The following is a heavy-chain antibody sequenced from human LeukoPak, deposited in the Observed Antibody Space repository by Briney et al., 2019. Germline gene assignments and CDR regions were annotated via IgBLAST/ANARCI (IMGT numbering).Heavy chain of an antibody. J-gene: IGHJ4*02. V-gene: IGHV4-59*01. CDR1: GGSISSYY. CDR3: ARGERSGYYNYYFDY. CDR2: IYYSGST. Sequence: SETLSLTCTVSGGSISSYYWSWIRQPPGKGLEWIGYIYYSGSTNYNPSLKSRVTISVDTSKNQFSLKLSSVTAADTAVYYCARGERSGYYNYYFDYWGQGTLVTVSS. D-gene: IGHD3-22*01.